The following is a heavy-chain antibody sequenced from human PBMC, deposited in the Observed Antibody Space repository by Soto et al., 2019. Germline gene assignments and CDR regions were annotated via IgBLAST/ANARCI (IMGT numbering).Heavy chain of an antibody. D-gene: IGHD1-1*01. CDR1: GDSVSNNGAT. V-gene: IGHV6-1*01. CDR3: ARDPRYFLSAFDY. Sequence: QTLSLTCAISGDSVSNNGATWNWIRQSPSRGLEWLGRAYYRSRWIYDYAMSVKSRISINPDTSKNQVSLQLNSVTPADTAVYYCARDPRYFLSAFDYWGRGTLVTVSS. CDR2: AYYRSRWIY. J-gene: IGHJ4*02.